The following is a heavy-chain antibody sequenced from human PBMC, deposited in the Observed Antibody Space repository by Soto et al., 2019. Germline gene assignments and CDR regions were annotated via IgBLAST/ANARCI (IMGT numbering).Heavy chain of an antibody. CDR2: IIPIFGTA. V-gene: IGHV1-69*05. CDR3: ARDAVPGYGDYHLAY. CDR1: GGTFSSYA. D-gene: IGHD4-17*01. Sequence: QVQLVQSGAEVKKPGSSVKVSCKASGGTFSSYAISWVRQAPGQGLEWMGGIIPIFGTANYAQKFQGRVTXTXXXSXCTAYMELSSLRSEDTAVYYCARDAVPGYGDYHLAYWGQGTLVTVSS. J-gene: IGHJ4*02.